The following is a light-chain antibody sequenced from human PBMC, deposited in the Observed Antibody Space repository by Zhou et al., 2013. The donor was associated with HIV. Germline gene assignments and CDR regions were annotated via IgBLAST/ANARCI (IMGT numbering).Light chain of an antibody. CDR2: AAS. CDR1: QTISSY. Sequence: DIQMTQSPSSLSASVGDRVTITCRASQTISSYLNWYQQKPGKAPNLLLYAASSLQSGVPSRFSGSGSGTDFTLTISSLQPEDFATYYCQQSYSTPRDTFGQGTRLEIK. CDR3: QQSYSTPRDT. J-gene: IGKJ5*01. V-gene: IGKV1-39*01.